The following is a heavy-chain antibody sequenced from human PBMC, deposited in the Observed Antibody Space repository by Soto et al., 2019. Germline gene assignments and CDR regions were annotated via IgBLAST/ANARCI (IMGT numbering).Heavy chain of an antibody. CDR3: ARDLSRMVYALLDY. CDR2: ISSSSSYI. J-gene: IGHJ4*02. V-gene: IGHV3-21*01. D-gene: IGHD2-8*01. Sequence: GGSLRLSCAASGFTFGSYTMHWVRQAPGKGLEWVSSISSSSSYIYYADSVKGRFTISRDNAKNSLYLQMNSLRAEDTAVYYWARDLSRMVYALLDYWGQGTMVTVSS. CDR1: GFTFGSYT.